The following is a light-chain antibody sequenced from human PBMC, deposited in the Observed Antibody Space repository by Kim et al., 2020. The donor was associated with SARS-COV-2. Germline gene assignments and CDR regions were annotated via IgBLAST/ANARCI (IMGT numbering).Light chain of an antibody. J-gene: IGKJ2*01. CDR3: QQYNSYLYT. Sequence: SASVGDRVTITCRARQSISSWLAWYQQKPGKAPKLLIYKASSLESGVPSRCSGSGSGTEFTLTISSLQPDDFATYYCQQYNSYLYTFGQGTKLEI. CDR1: QSISSW. CDR2: KAS. V-gene: IGKV1-5*03.